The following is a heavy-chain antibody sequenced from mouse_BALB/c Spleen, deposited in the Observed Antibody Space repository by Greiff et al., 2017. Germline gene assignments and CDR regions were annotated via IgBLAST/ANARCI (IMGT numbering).Heavy chain of an antibody. D-gene: IGHD1-2*01. J-gene: IGHJ3*01. CDR3: AKHYYGYEAWFAD. Sequence: VKLMESGPGLVAPSQSLSITCTVSGFSLTDYGVSWIRQPPGKGLEWLGVIWGGGSTYYNSALKSRLSISKDNSKSQVFLKMNRLQTDDTAMYYCAKHYYGYEAWFADWGQGTLVTVSA. V-gene: IGHV2-6-5*01. CDR1: GFSLTDYG. CDR2: IWGGGST.